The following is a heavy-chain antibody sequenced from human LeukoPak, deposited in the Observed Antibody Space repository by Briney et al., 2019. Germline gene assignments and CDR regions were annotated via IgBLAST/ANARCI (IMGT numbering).Heavy chain of an antibody. V-gene: IGHV3-7*01. CDR2: IKQDGSEK. D-gene: IGHD2-15*01. Sequence: PGGSLRLSCAASGFTFSGDWMSWVRQAPGKGLEWVANIKQDGSEKYYVDSVKGRFTISRDNAKNSLYLQMNSLRAEDTAVYYCARDYRGYRAPYYFDYWGQGTLVTVSS. CDR3: ARDYRGYRAPYYFDY. CDR1: GFTFSGDW. J-gene: IGHJ4*02.